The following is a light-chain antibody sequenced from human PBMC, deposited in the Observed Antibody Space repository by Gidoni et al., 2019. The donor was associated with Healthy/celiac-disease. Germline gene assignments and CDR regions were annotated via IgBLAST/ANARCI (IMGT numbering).Light chain of an antibody. CDR2: GAS. V-gene: IGKV3-20*01. CDR1: QSGSSSY. Sequence: EIVLTQSPGTLSLSPGERATLSCRASQSGSSSYLAWYQQKPGQAPRLLIYGASSRATGIPDRFSGSGSGTDFTLTISRLEPEDFAVYYCQQYGSSGGTFXQXTKLXIK. J-gene: IGKJ2*02. CDR3: QQYGSSGGT.